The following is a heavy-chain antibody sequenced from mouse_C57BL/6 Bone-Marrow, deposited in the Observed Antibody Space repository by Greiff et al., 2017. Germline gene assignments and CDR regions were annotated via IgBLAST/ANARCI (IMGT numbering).Heavy chain of an antibody. V-gene: IGHV5-6*01. J-gene: IGHJ2*01. Sequence: EVHLVESGGDLVKPGGSLKLSCAASGFTFSSYGMSWVRQTPDKRLEWVATISSGGSYTYYPDSVKGRFTISRDNAKNTLYLQMSSLKSEDTAMYYCARHEDDYEFDYWGQGTTLTVSS. CDR1: GFTFSSYG. D-gene: IGHD2-4*01. CDR3: ARHEDDYEFDY. CDR2: ISSGGSYT.